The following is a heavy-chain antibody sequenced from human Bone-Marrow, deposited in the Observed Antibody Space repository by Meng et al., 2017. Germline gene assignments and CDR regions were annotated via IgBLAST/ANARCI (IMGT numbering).Heavy chain of an antibody. CDR3: ARVGSALYYGSGSYDY. D-gene: IGHD3-10*01. Sequence: GESLKISCKGSGYSFTSYWIGWVRQMPGKGLEWMGIIYPGDSDTRYSPSFQGQVTISADKSISTAYLQWSSLKASDTAMYYCARVGSALYYGSGSYDYWGQGTLVTSPQ. V-gene: IGHV5-51*01. CDR1: GYSFTSYW. CDR2: IYPGDSDT. J-gene: IGHJ4*02.